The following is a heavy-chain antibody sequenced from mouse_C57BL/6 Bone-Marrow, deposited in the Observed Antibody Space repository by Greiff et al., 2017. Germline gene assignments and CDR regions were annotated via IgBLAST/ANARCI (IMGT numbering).Heavy chain of an antibody. CDR1: GFTFSDYY. CDR3: ASHYGSSPFAY. D-gene: IGHD1-1*01. V-gene: IGHV5-16*01. CDR2: INYDGSST. Sequence: EVKLVESEGGLVQPGSSMKLSCTASGFTFSDYYMAWVRQVPEKGLEWVANINYDGSSTYYLDSLKCRFIISRDNAKNILYLQMSSLKSEDTATYDCASHYGSSPFAYGGQGTLVTVSA. J-gene: IGHJ3*01.